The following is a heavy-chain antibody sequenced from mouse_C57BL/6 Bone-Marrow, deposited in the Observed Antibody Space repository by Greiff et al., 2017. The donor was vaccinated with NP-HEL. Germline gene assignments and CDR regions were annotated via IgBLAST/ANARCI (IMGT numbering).Heavy chain of an antibody. CDR3: ARDDPPLYYYGSNPIDY. D-gene: IGHD1-1*01. V-gene: IGHV7-3*02. CDR2: IRNKANGYTT. J-gene: IGHJ2*01. CDR1: GFTFTDYY. Sequence: EVQRVESGGGLVQPGGSLRLSCATSGFTFTDYYMSWVRQPPGKALEWLGFIRNKANGYTTEYSASVKGRFTISRDNSQSILYPQRNTLRAEDSATYYCARDDPPLYYYGSNPIDYWGQGTTLTVSS.